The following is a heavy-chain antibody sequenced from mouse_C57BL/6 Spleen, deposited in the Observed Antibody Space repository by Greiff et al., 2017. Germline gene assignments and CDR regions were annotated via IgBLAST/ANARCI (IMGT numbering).Heavy chain of an antibody. D-gene: IGHD2-4*01. J-gene: IGHJ2*01. CDR3: ARIYYDYAYFDY. CDR1: GYTFTSYW. V-gene: IGHV1-64*01. CDR2: IHPNSGST. Sequence: QVHVKQPGAELVKPGASVKLSCKASGYTFTSYWMHWVKQRPGQGLEWIGMIHPNSGSTNYNEKFKSKATLTVDKSSSTAYMQLSSLTSEDSAVYYCARIYYDYAYFDYWGQGTTLTVSS.